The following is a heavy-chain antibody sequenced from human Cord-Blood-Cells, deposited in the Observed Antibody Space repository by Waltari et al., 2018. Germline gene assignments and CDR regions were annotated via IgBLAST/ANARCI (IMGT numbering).Heavy chain of an antibody. CDR1: GFTFSSYG. Sequence: QVQLVESGGGVVQPGRSLRLSCAASGFTFSSYGMHWVRQAPGKGVEGVAVISYDGSNKYYADSVKGRFTISRDNSKNTLYLQRNSLRAEDTAVYYCAKGIAATRGFVDYWGQGTLVTVSS. J-gene: IGHJ4*02. D-gene: IGHD2-15*01. CDR3: AKGIAATRGFVDY. CDR2: ISYDGSNK. V-gene: IGHV3-30*18.